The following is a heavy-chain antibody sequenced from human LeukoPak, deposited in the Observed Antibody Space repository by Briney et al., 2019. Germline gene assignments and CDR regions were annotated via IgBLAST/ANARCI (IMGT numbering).Heavy chain of an antibody. CDR3: VKGVVAWELDGY. D-gene: IGHD4-23*01. CDR1: GFTFSDYT. V-gene: IGHV3-64D*09. J-gene: IGHJ4*02. Sequence: PGGSLRLSCSASGFTFSDYTMHWVRQAPGKGLDYVSGISSSGGSTYYADSVKGRFTISRDNSKNTLYLQMSSLRAEDTALYYCVKGVVAWELDGYWGQGPRVTVSS. CDR2: ISSSGGST.